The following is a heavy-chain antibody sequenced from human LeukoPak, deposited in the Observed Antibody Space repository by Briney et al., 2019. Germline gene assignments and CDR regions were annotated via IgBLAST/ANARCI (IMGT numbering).Heavy chain of an antibody. CDR1: GGSISSGGYS. Sequence: NPSETLSLTCTVSGGSISSGGYSWSWIRQHPGKGLEWIGYIYYSGSTYYNPSLKSRVTISVDTSKNQFSLKLSSVTAADTAVYYCARDPSSGWYGEGGFDYWGQGTLVTVSS. CDR3: ARDPSSGWYGEGGFDY. CDR2: IYYSGST. J-gene: IGHJ4*02. V-gene: IGHV4-31*03. D-gene: IGHD6-19*01.